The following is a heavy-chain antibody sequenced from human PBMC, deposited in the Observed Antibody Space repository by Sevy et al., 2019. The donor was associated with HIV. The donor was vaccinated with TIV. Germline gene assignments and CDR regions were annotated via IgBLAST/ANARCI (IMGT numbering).Heavy chain of an antibody. CDR3: AKDFYPDYYDSSGFTSAGWFDP. CDR2: ISGSGGST. J-gene: IGHJ5*02. Sequence: GGSLRLSCAASGFTFSSYAMSWVRQAPGKGLEWVSAISGSGGSTYYADSVKGRFTISRDNSKNTRYLQMNSLRAEDTAVYYCAKDFYPDYYDSSGFTSAGWFDPWGQGTLVTVSS. D-gene: IGHD3-22*01. V-gene: IGHV3-23*01. CDR1: GFTFSSYA.